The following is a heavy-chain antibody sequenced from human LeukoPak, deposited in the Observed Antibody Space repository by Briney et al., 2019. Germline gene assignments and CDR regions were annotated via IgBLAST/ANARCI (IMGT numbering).Heavy chain of an antibody. Sequence: GGSLRLSCAASGFTFSSSWMHWVRQAPWKGLVWVSRLNIDGSDTTYADSVKGRFTVSRDNAKNTLYLQMNSLRVEDTAVYYCARSGGGYFDLWGRGTLVTVSS. J-gene: IGHJ2*01. CDR1: GFTFSSSW. D-gene: IGHD3-16*01. V-gene: IGHV3-74*01. CDR3: ARSGGGYFDL. CDR2: LNIDGSDT.